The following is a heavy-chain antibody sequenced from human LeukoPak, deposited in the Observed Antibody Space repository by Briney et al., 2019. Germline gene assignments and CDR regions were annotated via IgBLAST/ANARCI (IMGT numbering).Heavy chain of an antibody. V-gene: IGHV3-53*01. CDR1: GFTVSSNY. J-gene: IGHJ6*02. D-gene: IGHD6-19*01. CDR3: ARDRIAVAGTSYYYYGMDV. CDR2: IYSGGST. Sequence: GGSLRLSCAASGFTVSSNYMSWVRQAPGKGLEWVSVIYSGGSTYYADSVKGRFTISRDNSKNTLYLQMNSLRAEDTAVYYCARDRIAVAGTSYYYYGMDVWGQGTTVTVSS.